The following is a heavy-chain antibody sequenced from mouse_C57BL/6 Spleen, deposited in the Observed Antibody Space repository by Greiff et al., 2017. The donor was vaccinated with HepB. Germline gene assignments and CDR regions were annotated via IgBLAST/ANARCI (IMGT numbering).Heavy chain of an antibody. CDR2: ISNGGGST. D-gene: IGHD1-1*01. CDR1: GFTFSDYY. Sequence: MLVESGGGLVQPGGSLKLSCAASGFTFSDYYMYWVRQTPEKRLEWVAYISNGGGSTYYPDTVKGRFTISRDNAKNTLYLQMSRLKSEDTAMYYCARKWFITTDWYFDVWGTGTTVTVSS. CDR3: ARKWFITTDWYFDV. V-gene: IGHV5-12*01. J-gene: IGHJ1*03.